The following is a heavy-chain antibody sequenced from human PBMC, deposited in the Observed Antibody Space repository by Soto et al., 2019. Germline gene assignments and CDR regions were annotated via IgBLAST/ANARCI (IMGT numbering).Heavy chain of an antibody. D-gene: IGHD3-22*01. CDR1: GFTFSSYA. CDR2: ISYDGSNT. V-gene: IGHV3-30-3*01. J-gene: IGHJ4*02. CDR3: ARDLDYYYSTGYYYHLDY. Sequence: QVQLVESGGGVVQPGRSLRLSCAASGFTFSSYAMHWVRQAPGKGLEWVAVISYDGSNTYYADSVKGRFTISRDNSKNTLYLQMNSLRAEDTAVYYCARDLDYYYSTGYYYHLDYWGQGTLVTVSS.